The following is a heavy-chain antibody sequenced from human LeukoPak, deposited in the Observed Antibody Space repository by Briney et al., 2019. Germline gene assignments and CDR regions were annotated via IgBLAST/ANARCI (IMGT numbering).Heavy chain of an antibody. CDR3: ARDLISGPGAFDI. CDR1: GFTVSSNY. Sequence: GSLRLSCAASGFTVSSNYMSWIRQPPGKGLEWIGEINHSGSTNYNPSLKSRVTISVDTSKNQFSLKLSSVTAADTAVYYCARDLISGPGAFDIWGQGTMVTVSS. J-gene: IGHJ3*02. CDR2: INHSGST. D-gene: IGHD2-15*01. V-gene: IGHV4-34*01.